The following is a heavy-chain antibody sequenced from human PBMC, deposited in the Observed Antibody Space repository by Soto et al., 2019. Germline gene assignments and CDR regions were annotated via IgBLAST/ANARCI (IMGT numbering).Heavy chain of an antibody. CDR3: APLSVSLSGPYGIHV. Sequence: LSLTCSVSGYSVTSSDYYWAWIRQPPGKGLEWIGSMFYSGLTYYNPSLKSRVTLSVDTSKNQFSVRLNSVTAADTAVYYCAPLSVSLSGPYGIHVWRQGTTVTVSS. J-gene: IGHJ6*02. D-gene: IGHD2-15*01. CDR2: MFYSGLT. V-gene: IGHV4-39*01. CDR1: GYSVTSSDYY.